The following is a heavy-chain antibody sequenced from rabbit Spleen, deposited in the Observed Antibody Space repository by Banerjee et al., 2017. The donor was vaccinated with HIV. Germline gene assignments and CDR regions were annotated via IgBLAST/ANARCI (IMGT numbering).Heavy chain of an antibody. J-gene: IGHJ6*01. V-gene: IGHV1S45*01. CDR2: IDAGNSCFT. CDR1: GIDFSYSYY. CDR3: ARDTSSSFSSYGMDL. Sequence: QQQLEESGGGLVKPGGTLTLTCKASGIDFSYSYYMCWVRQAPGKGLEWIGCIDAGNSCFTYFATWAKGRFTCSKTSSTTVTLQMTRLTAADTATYFCARDTSSSFSSYGMDLWGPGTLVTVS. D-gene: IGHD1-1*01.